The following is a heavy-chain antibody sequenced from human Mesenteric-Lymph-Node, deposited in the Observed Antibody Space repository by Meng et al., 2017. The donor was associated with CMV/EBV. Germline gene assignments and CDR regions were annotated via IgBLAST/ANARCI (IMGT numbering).Heavy chain of an antibody. CDR1: GGSISSSSYY. D-gene: IGHD3-22*01. J-gene: IGHJ4*02. Sequence: QLQLQESGPGLVKPSQTMSLTCTVSGGSISSSSYYWGWIRQPPGKGLEWIGSIYYSGTTYSNPSLKSRVTISVDTSKNQFSLKLSSVTAADTAVYYCARDGDYYDSSGYNPFDYWGQGTLVTVSS. V-gene: IGHV4-39*07. CDR3: ARDGDYYDSSGYNPFDY. CDR2: IYYSGTT.